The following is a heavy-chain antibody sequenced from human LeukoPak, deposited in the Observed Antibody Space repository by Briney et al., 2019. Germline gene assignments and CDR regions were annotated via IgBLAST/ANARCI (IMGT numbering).Heavy chain of an antibody. CDR2: IWSGGSKQ. CDR3: ARDRSSTSWFDP. V-gene: IGHV3-33*01. D-gene: IGHD2-2*01. J-gene: IGHJ5*02. CDR1: GFTFSSYG. Sequence: PGGSLRLSCAASGFTFSSYGMHWVRQAPGKGLEWVAVIWSGGSKQSYADSVKGRLIISRDNSKSMLYLQMDSLRVEDTAVYYCARDRSSTSWFDPWGQGTLVTVSS.